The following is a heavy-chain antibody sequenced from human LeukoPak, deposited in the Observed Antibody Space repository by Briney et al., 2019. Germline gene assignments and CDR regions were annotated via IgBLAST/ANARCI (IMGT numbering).Heavy chain of an antibody. CDR3: ARVERARSSSWYYYYYGMDV. CDR2: INPSGGGT. D-gene: IGHD6-13*01. CDR1: GYSLTTYY. J-gene: IGHJ6*02. V-gene: IGHV1-46*01. Sequence: ASVKVSCKASGYSLTTYYMHWVRQAPGQGLEWMAIINPSGGGTKYAQKFQGRVTMTRDTPTNTVYMELRSLRSDDTAVYYCARVERARSSSWYYYYYGMDVWGQGTTVTVSS.